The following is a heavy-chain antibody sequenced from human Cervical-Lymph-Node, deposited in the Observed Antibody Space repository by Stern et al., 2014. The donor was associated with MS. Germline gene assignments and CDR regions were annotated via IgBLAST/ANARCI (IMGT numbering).Heavy chain of an antibody. CDR3: AMGASILWH. V-gene: IGHV4-34*01. CDR1: GGSLSGYY. CDR2: ISHDGTT. Sequence: VQLQQWGAGLVKPSESLSLNCTVSGGSLSGYYWTWVRQPPGKGLEWIGQISHDGTTSYHPSLRSRVSISIDTSSDHLSLELNSVTAADTAVYYCAMGASILWHWGQGTLVSFS. D-gene: IGHD2-21*01. J-gene: IGHJ4*02.